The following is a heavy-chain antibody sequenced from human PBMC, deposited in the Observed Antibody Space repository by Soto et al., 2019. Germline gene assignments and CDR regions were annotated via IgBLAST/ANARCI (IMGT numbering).Heavy chain of an antibody. J-gene: IGHJ4*02. V-gene: IGHV1-18*01. CDR1: GYTFASYA. CDR3: ARDPPPPDY. Sequence: GASVKVSRKASGYTFASYAISWMRQAPGQGLEWMGWISAYNGNTNYAQKLQGRVTMTTDTSTSTAYMELRSLRSDDTAVYYCARDPPPPDYWGQGTLVTVSS. CDR2: ISAYNGNT.